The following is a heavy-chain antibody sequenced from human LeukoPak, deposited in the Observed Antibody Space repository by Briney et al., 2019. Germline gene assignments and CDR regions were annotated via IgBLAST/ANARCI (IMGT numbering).Heavy chain of an antibody. V-gene: IGHV4-59*12. J-gene: IGHJ3*01. CDR2: IYYSGST. D-gene: IGHD4-17*01. Sequence: SETLSLTCTVSGGSISSYYWSWIRQPPGKGLEWIGYIYYSGSTNYNPSLKSRVTISVDTSKNQFSLKLSSVTAADTAVYYCARGETTVTTYGAFDVWGQGTMVTVSS. CDR1: GGSISSYY. CDR3: ARGETTVTTYGAFDV.